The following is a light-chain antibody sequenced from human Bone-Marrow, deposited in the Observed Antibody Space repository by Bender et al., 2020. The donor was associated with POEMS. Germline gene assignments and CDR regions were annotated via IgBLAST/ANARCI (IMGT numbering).Light chain of an antibody. CDR1: SSDVGSFNL. V-gene: IGLV2-23*02. CDR2: EVT. Sequence: QSALTQTASVSGSPGQSITISCTGTSSDVGSFNLVSWYQQLPGKAPKLMIYEVTKRPSGVSYRFSTSKSGNTASLTISGLRPEDEATYHCCSFAGRGAFWLFGGGTRLTVL. J-gene: IGLJ3*02. CDR3: CSFAGRGAFWL.